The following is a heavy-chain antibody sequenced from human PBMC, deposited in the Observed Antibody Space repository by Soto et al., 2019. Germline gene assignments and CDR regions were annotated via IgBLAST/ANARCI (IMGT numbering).Heavy chain of an antibody. CDR1: GYTFTSYG. CDR3: ARGKIETTIKNTRYNYNNWAV. V-gene: IGHV1-18*01. CDR2: ISAYNGNT. J-gene: IGHJ6*03. D-gene: IGHD1-1*01. Sequence: ASVKVSCEASGYTFTSYGISWVRQAPGQGLERMGWISAYNGNTNYAQKLQGRVTMTTDTSTSTAYMELRSLRSEDTAVYYCARGKIETTIKNTRYNYNNWAVGGKGTTVTVPS.